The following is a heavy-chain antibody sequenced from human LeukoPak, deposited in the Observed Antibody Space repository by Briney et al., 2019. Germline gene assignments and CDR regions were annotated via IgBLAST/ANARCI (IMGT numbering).Heavy chain of an antibody. CDR3: ATDSSGYYFDY. CDR2: IYYSGDT. V-gene: IGHV4-39*02. J-gene: IGHJ4*02. Sequence: WVRQPPGKGLEWIGSIYYSGDTYYNPSLKSRVTISVDTSKSQFSLKLSSVTAADTAVYYCATDSSGYYFDYWGQGTLVTVSS. D-gene: IGHD3-22*01.